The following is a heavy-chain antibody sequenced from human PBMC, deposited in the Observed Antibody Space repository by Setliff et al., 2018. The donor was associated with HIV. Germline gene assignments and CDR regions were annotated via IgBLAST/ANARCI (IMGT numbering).Heavy chain of an antibody. CDR2: IIPIFGTA. D-gene: IGHD3-22*01. CDR3: ARTDDSSGYHPFQH. Sequence: ASVKVSCKASGGPFSHYAISWVRQAPGQGLEWMGGIIPIFGTANYAQKFQGRVTMTTDTSTSTAYMELSRLRSEDTAVYYCARTDDSSGYHPFQHWGQGTLVTVSS. CDR1: GGPFSHYA. J-gene: IGHJ1*01. V-gene: IGHV1-69*05.